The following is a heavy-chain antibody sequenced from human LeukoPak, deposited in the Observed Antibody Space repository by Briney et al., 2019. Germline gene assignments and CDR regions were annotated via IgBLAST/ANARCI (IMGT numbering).Heavy chain of an antibody. CDR3: ARDKWFGELPFDY. CDR1: GFTFNSYS. Sequence: GGSLRLSCTASGFTFNSYSMTWVRQAPGMGLEWVANIKHDGSEKYYVDSVRGRFTISRDNAKNSLYLQMNTLRAEDTAVYYCARDKWFGELPFDYWGQGTLVTVSS. D-gene: IGHD3-10*01. V-gene: IGHV3-7*03. CDR2: IKHDGSEK. J-gene: IGHJ4*02.